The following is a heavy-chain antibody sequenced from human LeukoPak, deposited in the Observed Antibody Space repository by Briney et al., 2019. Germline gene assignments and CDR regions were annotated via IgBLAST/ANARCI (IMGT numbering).Heavy chain of an antibody. CDR3: ARGRQQQLGWFDP. CDR2: IYSGGST. V-gene: IGHV3-53*01. D-gene: IGHD6-13*01. CDR1: GFTVSSNY. Sequence: GGSLRLSCAASGFTVSSNYMSWVRQAPGKGLEWVSVIYSGGSTYYADSVKGRFTISRDNSKNTLYLQMNSPRAEDTAVYYCARGRQQQLGWFDPWGQGTLVTVSS. J-gene: IGHJ5*02.